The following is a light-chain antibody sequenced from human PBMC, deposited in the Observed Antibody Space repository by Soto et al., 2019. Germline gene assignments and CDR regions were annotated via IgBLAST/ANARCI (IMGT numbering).Light chain of an antibody. J-gene: IGKJ1*01. CDR1: QPVSIN. CDR3: QQYYYWRRT. Sequence: EIRLTQSPSTLSVSPGERGTLSCTGSQPVSINVAWQQQTPGQPPRLLISGASTRTTGIPANFSGSGSGTEFTLTSSSLPAEDFAIYFCQQYYYWRRTFSQGTKV. V-gene: IGKV3-15*01. CDR2: GAS.